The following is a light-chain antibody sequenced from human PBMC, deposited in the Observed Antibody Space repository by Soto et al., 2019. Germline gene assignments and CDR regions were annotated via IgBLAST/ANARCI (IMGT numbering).Light chain of an antibody. Sequence: DIQMTQSASYVSASVGDRVTITYRASQFINNWVAWYQQKPGKAPRVLIHGASNLQSGVPSRFTGSQYGAEFTLTITSRQPEDFATYFCQQANTFPHTFGQGTKVDIK. CDR1: QFINNW. CDR2: GAS. J-gene: IGKJ2*01. V-gene: IGKV1-12*01. CDR3: QQANTFPHT.